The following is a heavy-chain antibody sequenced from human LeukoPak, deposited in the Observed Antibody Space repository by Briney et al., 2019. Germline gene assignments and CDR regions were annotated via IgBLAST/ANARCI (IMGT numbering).Heavy chain of an antibody. J-gene: IGHJ4*02. CDR2: RSIYNGNT. CDR3: ARSRPVPTYYYDSSGYYLFDY. Sequence: ASVKVSCKASGYDFINYGISWGRQAPGQGLEWMGWRSIYNGNTDYKLQGRVTMTTDTSTSTGYMEMRSLRSDDSAVYYCARSRPVPTYYYDSSGYYLFDYWGQGTLVTVSS. V-gene: IGHV1-18*01. CDR1: GYDFINYG. D-gene: IGHD3-22*01.